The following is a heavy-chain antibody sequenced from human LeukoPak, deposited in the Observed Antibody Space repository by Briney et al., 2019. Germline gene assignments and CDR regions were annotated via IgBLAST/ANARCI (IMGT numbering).Heavy chain of an antibody. CDR3: ARAPYSSSWHDY. CDR1: GYTFTGYY. J-gene: IGHJ4*02. V-gene: IGHV1-2*02. CDR2: INPNSGGT. D-gene: IGHD6-13*01. Sequence: ASAKVSCKASGYTFTGYYTHWVRQAPGQGLEWMGWINPNSGGTNYAQKFQGRVTMTRDTSISTAYMELSRLRSDDTAVYYCARAPYSSSWHDYWGQGTLVTVSS.